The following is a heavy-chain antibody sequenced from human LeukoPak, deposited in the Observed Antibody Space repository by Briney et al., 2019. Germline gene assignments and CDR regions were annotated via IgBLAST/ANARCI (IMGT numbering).Heavy chain of an antibody. CDR2: IWYDGSNR. CDR3: ARDQGTSVTAMFGGHFDY. Sequence: GRSLRLSCAASGFTFRGNGMHWVRQAPGKGLEWVAIIWYDGSNRYYADSVKGRFTISRDNSKNTLFLQMNSLTAEDTAVYYCARDQGTSVTAMFGGHFDYWGPGTLVTVSS. V-gene: IGHV3-33*01. CDR1: GFTFRGNG. D-gene: IGHD4-17*01. J-gene: IGHJ4*02.